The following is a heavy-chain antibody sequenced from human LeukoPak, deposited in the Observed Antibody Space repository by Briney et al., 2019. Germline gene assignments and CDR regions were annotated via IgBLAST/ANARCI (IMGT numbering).Heavy chain of an antibody. Sequence: GGSLRLSCAASGFTFSSYGMHWVRQAPGKGLEWVAFIRYDGSNKYYADSVKGRFTISRDNSKDTLYLQMNSLRAEDTAVYYCARLDRETYCSSTSCYVYWGQGTLVTVSS. J-gene: IGHJ4*02. V-gene: IGHV3-30*02. D-gene: IGHD2-2*01. CDR1: GFTFSSYG. CDR2: IRYDGSNK. CDR3: ARLDRETYCSSTSCYVY.